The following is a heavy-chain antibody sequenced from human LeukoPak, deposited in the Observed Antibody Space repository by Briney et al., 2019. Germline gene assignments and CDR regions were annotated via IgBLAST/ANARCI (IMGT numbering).Heavy chain of an antibody. CDR1: GFTFSSYA. V-gene: IGHV3-23*01. Sequence: GGSLRLSCAASGFTFSSYAMSWVRQAPGKGLEWVSAISGSGGSTYYADSVKGRFTISRDNSKNTLYLQMNSLRAEDAAVYYCAKGQSGSYYLGRAFDIWGQGTMVTVSS. D-gene: IGHD1-26*01. J-gene: IGHJ3*02. CDR3: AKGQSGSYYLGRAFDI. CDR2: ISGSGGST.